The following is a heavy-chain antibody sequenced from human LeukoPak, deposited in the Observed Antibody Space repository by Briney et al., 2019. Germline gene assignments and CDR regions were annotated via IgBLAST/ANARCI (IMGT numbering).Heavy chain of an antibody. J-gene: IGHJ3*02. CDR2: ISSSSSYM. V-gene: IGHV3-21*03. D-gene: IGHD2-2*01. Sequence: GGSLRLSCAASGFTFSSYSMNWVRQAPGKGLEWVSSISSSSSYMYYADSVKGRFTISRDNAKNSLYLQMNGLKTEDTAVYYCTTDLTRIVVVPAATREASAFDIWGQGTMVTVSS. CDR3: TTDLTRIVVVPAATREASAFDI. CDR1: GFTFSSYS.